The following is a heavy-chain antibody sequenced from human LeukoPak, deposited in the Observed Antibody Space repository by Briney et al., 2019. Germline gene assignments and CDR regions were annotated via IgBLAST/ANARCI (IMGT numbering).Heavy chain of an antibody. CDR2: INAGNGKT. CDR3: ARGDYYDMDAFDI. Sequence: ASVKVSCKASGYTFSNYAIQWVRQAPGQRLEWMGWINAGNGKTKYSQKFQGRVTMTRDTSTSTVYMELSSLRSEDTAVYYCARGDYYDMDAFDIWGQGTMVTVSS. D-gene: IGHD3-22*01. CDR1: GYTFSNYA. J-gene: IGHJ3*02. V-gene: IGHV1-3*01.